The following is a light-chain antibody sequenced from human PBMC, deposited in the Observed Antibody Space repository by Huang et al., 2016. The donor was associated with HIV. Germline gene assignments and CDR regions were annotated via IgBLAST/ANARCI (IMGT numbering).Light chain of an antibody. CDR1: QSIATN. V-gene: IGKV3-15*01. J-gene: IGKJ1*01. CDR2: GAS. CDR3: QHYNEWPPWT. Sequence: ETVMTQSPATLSVSPGGKAPLSCRASQSIATNLAWYQQRPGQPPRLLVFGASTRAAGVPARFSGSGSGTDFTLTISGLQSEDFAVYYCQHYNEWPPWTFGQGTKVEI.